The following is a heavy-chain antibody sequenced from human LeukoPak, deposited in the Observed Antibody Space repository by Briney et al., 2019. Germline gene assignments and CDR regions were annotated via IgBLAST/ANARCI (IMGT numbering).Heavy chain of an antibody. J-gene: IGHJ4*02. V-gene: IGHV6-1*01. CDR1: GDSVSSNSAT. CDR3: ARGYGYYFDY. D-gene: IGHD1-1*01. CDR2: TYYTSKWYN. Sequence: SQTLPLTCDISGDSVSSNSATWHWIRQSPSRGLEWLGRTYYTSKWYNDYAVFVKSRITINPDTSKNQFSLQLNSVTPEDTAVYYCARGYGYYFDYWGQGTLVTVSS.